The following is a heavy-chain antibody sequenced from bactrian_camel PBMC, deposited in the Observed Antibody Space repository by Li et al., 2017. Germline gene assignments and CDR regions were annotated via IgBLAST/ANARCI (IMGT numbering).Heavy chain of an antibody. V-gene: IGHV3S53*01. CDR1: GYGSNRYS. Sequence: QVQLVESGGGSALAGGSVRLSCAASGYGSNRYSMGWFRRAPEKEREGVATIDSVGRTTYADSVKGRFTISKDNRKNILYLQMNSLTPGDTAMYYCTARYEFGLGACRGVGGLGFWGQGTQVTVS. CDR2: IDSVGRT. CDR3: TARYEFGLGACRGVGGLGF. D-gene: IGHD1*01. J-gene: IGHJ6*01.